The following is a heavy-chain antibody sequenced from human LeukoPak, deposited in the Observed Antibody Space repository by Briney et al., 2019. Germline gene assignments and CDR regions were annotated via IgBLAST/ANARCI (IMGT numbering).Heavy chain of an antibody. D-gene: IGHD3-3*01. J-gene: IGHJ5*02. CDR3: ATSYDAKTAPYDL. CDR2: IYTSGRI. CDR1: GASLSSYC. V-gene: IGHV4-4*09. Sequence: PSETLSLTCTVSGASLSSYCWSWVRQPPGKGLEWLGYIYTSGRIDYNPSLKSRVTMSVDTSKNQLSMELRFLTAADTAVYYCATSYDAKTAPYDLWGQGTLVTVSS.